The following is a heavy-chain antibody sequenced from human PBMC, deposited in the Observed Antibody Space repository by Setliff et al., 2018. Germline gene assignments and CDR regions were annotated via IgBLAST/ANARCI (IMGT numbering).Heavy chain of an antibody. CDR3: ARDNTIVGATDY. J-gene: IGHJ4*02. Sequence: SETLSLTCGVSGSSISNDYYWGWIRQPPGRGLEWIGIISHSGSTDYNPSLKSRVTISLDKSRNQFSLNLNSVTAADTAVYFCARDNTIVGATDYWGQGTLVTVSS. CDR1: GSSISNDYY. V-gene: IGHV4-38-2*02. CDR2: ISHSGST. D-gene: IGHD1-26*01.